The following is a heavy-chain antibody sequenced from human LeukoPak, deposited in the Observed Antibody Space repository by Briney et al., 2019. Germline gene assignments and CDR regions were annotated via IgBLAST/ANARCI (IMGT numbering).Heavy chain of an antibody. CDR1: GYTFTSYG. V-gene: IGHV1-18*01. CDR2: ISAYNGNT. J-gene: IGHJ4*02. D-gene: IGHD4-17*01. CDR3: ARRFRFDGDFTKLDY. Sequence: ASVKVSCKASGYTFTSYGISWVRQAPGQGLEWMGWISAYNGNTNYAQKLQGRVTMTTDTSTSTAYMELRSLRSDDTAVYYCARRFRFDGDFTKLDYWGQGTLVTVSS.